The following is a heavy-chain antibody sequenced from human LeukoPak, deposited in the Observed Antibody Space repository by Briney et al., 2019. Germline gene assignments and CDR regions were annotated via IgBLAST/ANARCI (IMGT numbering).Heavy chain of an antibody. CDR1: GFTFSSYS. J-gene: IGHJ6*02. V-gene: IGHV3-21*01. D-gene: IGHD2-15*01. CDR2: ISSSSSYI. CDR3: GRDRCSGGSSCYGMDV. Sequence: PGGSLRLSCAASGFTFSSYSMNWVRQAPGKGLEWVSSISSSSSYIYYADSVKGRFTISRDNAKNSLYLQMNSLRAEDTAVYYCGRDRCSGGSSCYGMDVWGQGTTVTVSS.